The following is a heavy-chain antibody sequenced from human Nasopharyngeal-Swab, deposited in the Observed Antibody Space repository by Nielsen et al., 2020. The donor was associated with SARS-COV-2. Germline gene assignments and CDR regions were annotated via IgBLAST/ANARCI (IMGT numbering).Heavy chain of an antibody. D-gene: IGHD5-18*01. Sequence: GESLKISCAASGFTFSSYAMSWVRQAPGKGLEWVSAISGSGGSTYYADSVKGRFTISRDNSKNTLYLQMNSLRAEDTAVYYCAKKRSNGFGADYWGQGTLVTVSS. CDR1: GFTFSSYA. V-gene: IGHV3-23*01. J-gene: IGHJ4*02. CDR3: AKKRSNGFGADY. CDR2: ISGSGGST.